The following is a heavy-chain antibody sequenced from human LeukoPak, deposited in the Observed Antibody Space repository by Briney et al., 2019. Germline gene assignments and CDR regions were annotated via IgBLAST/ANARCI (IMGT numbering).Heavy chain of an antibody. Sequence: SETLSLTCTVSGGSITSYFWSWIRQPPGKGLEWLAYISYSGSTNYNPSLKSRVLISVDASKNQCSLKLRSVTAANTAVYYCAGEDYGGYRFDYWAREPWSPSP. CDR3: AGEDYGGYRFDY. J-gene: IGHJ4*02. V-gene: IGHV4-59*01. CDR1: GGSITSYF. CDR2: ISYSGST. D-gene: IGHD4-23*01.